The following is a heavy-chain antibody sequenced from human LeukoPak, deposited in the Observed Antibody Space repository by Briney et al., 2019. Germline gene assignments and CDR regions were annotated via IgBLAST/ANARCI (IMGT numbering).Heavy chain of an antibody. CDR2: IYYSGST. V-gene: IGHV4-39*07. Sequence: PSETLSLTCSVSGDSISTSSYYWGWIRQPPGKGLEWIGTIYYSGSTYYNPSLKSRVTISVDTSKNQFSLKLSSVTAADTAVYYCAKTYSGSYWGYYYYYMDVWGKGTTVTVSS. J-gene: IGHJ6*03. CDR3: AKTYSGSYWGYYYYYMDV. D-gene: IGHD1-26*01. CDR1: GDSISTSSYY.